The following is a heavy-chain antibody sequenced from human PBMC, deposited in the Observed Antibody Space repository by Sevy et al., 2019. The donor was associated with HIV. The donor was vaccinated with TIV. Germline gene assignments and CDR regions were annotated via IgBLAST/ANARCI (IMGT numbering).Heavy chain of an antibody. D-gene: IGHD3-10*01. CDR1: GGSISSYY. CDR2: IYYSGST. V-gene: IGHV4-59*01. CDR3: ARAGGYGSGSYYY. J-gene: IGHJ4*02. Sequence: SETLSLTCTVSGGSISSYYWSWIRQPPGKGLEWIGYIYYSGSTNYNPSLKSRVTISVDTSKNQFSLKLSSVTAADTAVYYCARAGGYGSGSYYYWGQGTLVTVSS.